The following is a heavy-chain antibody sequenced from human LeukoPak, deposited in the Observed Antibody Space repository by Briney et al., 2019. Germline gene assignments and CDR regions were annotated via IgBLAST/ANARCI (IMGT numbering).Heavy chain of an antibody. CDR1: GGSISTTNYY. CDR3: ARHSGLRSPFDP. J-gene: IGHJ5*02. D-gene: IGHD3-3*01. CDR2: IYSSGNT. V-gene: IGHV4-39*01. Sequence: PSETLSLTCTVSGGSISTTNYYWRWIRQPPGRDLEWIGSIYSSGNTYYNPSLESRVTISVGTSKNQLSLKLTSATAADTSVYYCARHSGLRSPFDPWGQGTLVTVSS.